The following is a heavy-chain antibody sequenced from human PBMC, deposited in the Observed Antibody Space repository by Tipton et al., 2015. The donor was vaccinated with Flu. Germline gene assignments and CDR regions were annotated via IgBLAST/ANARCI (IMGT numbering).Heavy chain of an antibody. D-gene: IGHD3-10*01. CDR3: ARGVLWFGESQYYGMDV. CDR1: GGSISSYY. CDR2: IYTSGST. Sequence: GLVKPLETLSLTCTVSGGSISSYYWSWIRQPAGKGLEWIGRIYTSGSTNYNPSLKSRVTMSVDTSKNQFSLKLSSVTAADTAVYYCARGVLWFGESQYYGMDVWGQGTTVTVSS. V-gene: IGHV4-4*07. J-gene: IGHJ6*02.